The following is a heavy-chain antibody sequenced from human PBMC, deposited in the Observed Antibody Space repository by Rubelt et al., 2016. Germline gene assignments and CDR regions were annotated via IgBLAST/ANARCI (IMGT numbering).Heavy chain of an antibody. V-gene: IGHV3-30*02. Sequence: GGSLRLSCAASGFTFNSHGMHWVRQAPGKGLEWVAFIRYDGSNKYYPNSVKGRFTIARDNSKNTLYLQMDSLRAEDTAVYYCAKEVGVWGAYRYSGGNWGQGTLVTVSS. J-gene: IGHJ4*02. CDR1: GFTFNSHG. CDR2: IRYDGSNK. CDR3: AKEVGVWGAYRYSGGN. D-gene: IGHD5-18*01.